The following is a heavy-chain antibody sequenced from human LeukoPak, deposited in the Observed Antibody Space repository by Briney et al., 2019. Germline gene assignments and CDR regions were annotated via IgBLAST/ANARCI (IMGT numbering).Heavy chain of an antibody. Sequence: GGSLRLSCTVSGFIFSEHYIDGGRDAPGKGLEGGGHNRKKAYGYRTEYGAAVKGRFNFPREDLGNSVDLQMNSLRTEDTAVYYCARVQQRGTTSYFDHWGQGTLVTVSS. CDR1: GFIFSEHY. CDR2: NRKKAYGYRT. V-gene: IGHV3-72*01. D-gene: IGHD1-1*01. CDR3: ARVQQRGTTSYFDH. J-gene: IGHJ4*02.